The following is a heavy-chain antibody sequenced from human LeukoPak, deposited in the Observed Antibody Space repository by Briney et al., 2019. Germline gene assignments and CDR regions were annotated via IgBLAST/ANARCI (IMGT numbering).Heavy chain of an antibody. J-gene: IGHJ4*02. CDR2: IYSGGST. CDR1: GFTVSSNY. Sequence: GGSLRLSYAASGFTVSSNYMSWVRQAPGKGLEWVSVIYSGGSTYYADSVKGRFTISRDNSKNTLYLQMNSLRAEDTAVYYCARASDDFWSGYDYWGQGTLVTVSS. V-gene: IGHV3-53*01. D-gene: IGHD3-3*01. CDR3: ARASDDFWSGYDY.